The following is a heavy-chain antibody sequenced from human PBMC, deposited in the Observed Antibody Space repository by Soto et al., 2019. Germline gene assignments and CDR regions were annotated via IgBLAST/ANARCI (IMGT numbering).Heavy chain of an antibody. V-gene: IGHV1-69*01. CDR3: ASYSTWGDYGPQPVQSLDYYGMDV. CDR1: GGTFSSYA. J-gene: IGHJ6*02. D-gene: IGHD4-17*01. Sequence: QVQLVQSGAEVKKPGSSVKVSCKASGGTFSSYAISWVRQAPGQGLEWMGGIIPIFGTANYAQKFQGRVTITADESTSTAYMELSSLRSEETAVYYCASYSTWGDYGPQPVQSLDYYGMDVWGQGTTVTVSS. CDR2: IIPIFGTA.